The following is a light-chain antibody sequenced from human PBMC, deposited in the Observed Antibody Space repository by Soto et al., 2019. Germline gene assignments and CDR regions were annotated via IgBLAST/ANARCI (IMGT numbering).Light chain of an antibody. J-gene: IGLJ1*01. Sequence: QSVLTQPPSVSAAPEQKVTISCSGGSSNLGINFVSWYQQFPGGVPKLLIYENNKRPSGIPDRFSGVKSGTSATLDITGLQAGDEADYYCATWDGSLSVGVFGGGTKVTVL. V-gene: IGLV1-51*02. CDR1: SSNLGINF. CDR3: ATWDGSLSVGV. CDR2: ENN.